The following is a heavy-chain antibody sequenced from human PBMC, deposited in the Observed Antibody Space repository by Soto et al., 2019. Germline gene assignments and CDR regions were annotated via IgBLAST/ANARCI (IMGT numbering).Heavy chain of an antibody. D-gene: IGHD2-15*01. J-gene: IGHJ3*01. CDR2: IYYNGDT. CDR1: GGSVSSGNYF. CDR3: AIRLIDTLNQVHAFYF. V-gene: IGHV4-39*01. Sequence: QLQLQESGPGLVKPAETLSLKCAVSGGSVSSGNYFWGWIRQPPGKGLEWIGNIYYNGDTYYSPSLKSRVTMSVDTAQNPFSLRLTSVTAADTAVYYCAIRLIDTLNQVHAFYFWGQGTLITVSS.